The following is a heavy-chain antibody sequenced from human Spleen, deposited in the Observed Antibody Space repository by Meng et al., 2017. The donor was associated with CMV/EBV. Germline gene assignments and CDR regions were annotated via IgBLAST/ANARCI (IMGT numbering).Heavy chain of an antibody. CDR3: ARIFGEVDY. CDR2: IYYSGST. CDR1: GGSISSYY. J-gene: IGHJ4*02. Sequence: QVQVQESGPGLVKPSETLSLTCTVSGGSISSYYWSWIRQPPGKGLEWIGYIYYSGSTYYNPSLKSRVTISVDTSKNQFSLKLSSVTAADTAVYYCARIFGEVDYWGQGTLVTVSS. V-gene: IGHV4-59*08. D-gene: IGHD3-9*01.